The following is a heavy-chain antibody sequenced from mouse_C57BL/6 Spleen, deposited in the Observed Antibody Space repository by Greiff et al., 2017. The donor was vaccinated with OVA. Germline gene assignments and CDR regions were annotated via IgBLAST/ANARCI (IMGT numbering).Heavy chain of an antibody. J-gene: IGHJ4*01. V-gene: IGHV2-5*01. D-gene: IGHD1-1*01. CDR3: AIYYGSSYIYAMDY. CDR2: IWRGGST. CDR1: GFSLTSYG. Sequence: QVQLKQSGPGLVQPSQSLSITCTVSGFSLTSYGVHWVRQSPGKGLEWLGVIWRGGSTDYNAAFMSRLSITKDNSKSQVFFKMNSMQADDTAIYYCAIYYGSSYIYAMDYWGQGTSVTVSS.